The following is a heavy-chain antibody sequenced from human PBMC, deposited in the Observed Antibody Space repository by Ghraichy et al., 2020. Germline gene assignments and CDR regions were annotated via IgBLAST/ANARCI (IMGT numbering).Heavy chain of an antibody. CDR3: AKVVVAYTKGAFDI. CDR2: ISGNSGSI. D-gene: IGHD2-15*01. V-gene: IGHV3-9*01. J-gene: IGHJ3*02. CDR1: GFTFDDYA. Sequence: GGSLRLSCAASGFTFDDYAMHWVRQAPGKGLEWVSGISGNSGSIHYADSVKGRFTISRDNARSSLYLQMNSLRAEDTALYYCAKVVVAYTKGAFDIWGQGTMVTVSS.